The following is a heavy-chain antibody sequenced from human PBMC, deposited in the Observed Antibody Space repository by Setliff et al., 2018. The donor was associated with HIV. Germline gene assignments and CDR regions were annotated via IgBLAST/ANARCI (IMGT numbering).Heavy chain of an antibody. CDR1: GGSISSGGYY. CDR2: IYYSGST. J-gene: IGHJ5*02. V-gene: IGHV4-31*03. Sequence: SETLSLTCTVSGGSISSGGYYWSWIRQHPGKGLEWIGYIYYSGSTYYNPSLKSRVTISVDTSKNQFSLKLSSVTAADTAVYYWARAPTSFGVVIPRFDPWGQGTLVTVSS. CDR3: ARAPTSFGVVIPRFDP. D-gene: IGHD3-3*01.